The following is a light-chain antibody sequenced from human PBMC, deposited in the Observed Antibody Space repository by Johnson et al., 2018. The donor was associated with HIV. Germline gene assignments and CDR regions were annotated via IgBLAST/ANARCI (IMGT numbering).Light chain of an antibody. CDR1: SSNIGNNY. V-gene: IGLV1-51*01. CDR3: GTWATSLSAEA. Sequence: QSLLTQPPSVSAAPGQKVTISCSGSSSNIGNNYVSWYQQLPGTAPKLLIYDNNKRPSGIPDRFSGSKSGTSATLGITGLQTGDEADYYCGTWATSLSAEAFGTGTNVTVL. CDR2: DNN. J-gene: IGLJ1*01.